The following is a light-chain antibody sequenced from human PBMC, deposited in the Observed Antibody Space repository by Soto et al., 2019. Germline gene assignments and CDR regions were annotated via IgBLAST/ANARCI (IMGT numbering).Light chain of an antibody. J-gene: IGKJ1*01. CDR3: QQYNIWT. CDR1: QSVSTW. CDR2: KAS. V-gene: IGKV1-5*03. Sequence: DIQMTQSPSTLSASVGDRVTITCRASQSVSTWLAWYQQKPGKAPKLLIYKASSLESGVPSRFSGSGSGTEFTLTISSLQPDDFATYYCQQYNIWTFCQVAKVDIK.